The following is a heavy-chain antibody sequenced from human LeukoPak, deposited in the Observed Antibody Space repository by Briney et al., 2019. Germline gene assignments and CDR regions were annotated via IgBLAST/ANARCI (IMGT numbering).Heavy chain of an antibody. CDR3: ARDRAAAGTRFDY. J-gene: IGHJ4*02. V-gene: IGHV3-30-3*01. CDR2: ISYDGSNK. CDR1: GFTFSSYA. Sequence: PGGSLRLSCAASGFTFSSYAMHWVRQAPGKGLEWVAVISYDGSNKYYADSVKGRFTISRDNSKNTLYLQMNSLRAEDTAVYYCARDRAAAGTRFDYWGQGTLVTVSS. D-gene: IGHD6-13*01.